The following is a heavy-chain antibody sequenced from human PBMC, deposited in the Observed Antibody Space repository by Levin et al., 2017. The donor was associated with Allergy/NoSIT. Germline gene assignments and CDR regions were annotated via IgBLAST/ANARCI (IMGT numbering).Heavy chain of an antibody. D-gene: IGHD3-16*02. V-gene: IGHV3-48*02. J-gene: IGHJ4*02. CDR1: GFTFSSYS. CDR3: ATFRVDMIRLGELSPFDS. Sequence: GESLKISCAGSGFTFSSYSMNWVRQAPGKGLQWVSYISSTSSMIYYADSVEGRFTVSRDNAKNSLYLQMNSLRDDDTAVYYCATFRVDMIRLGELSPFDSWGRGTLVTVSS. CDR2: ISSTSSMI.